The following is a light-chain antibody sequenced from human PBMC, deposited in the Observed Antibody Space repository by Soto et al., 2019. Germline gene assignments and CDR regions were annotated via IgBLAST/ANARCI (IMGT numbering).Light chain of an antibody. Sequence: EIVLTQSPGTLSLSPGERATLSFRASQSVSSYFAWYQQKPGQAPRLLIYGASNRATGIPDRFSGSGSGTDFTLTISRLEPEDFAVYYCQQYGSSGTFGQGTKVDIK. CDR3: QQYGSSGT. CDR1: QSVSSY. V-gene: IGKV3-20*01. J-gene: IGKJ1*01. CDR2: GAS.